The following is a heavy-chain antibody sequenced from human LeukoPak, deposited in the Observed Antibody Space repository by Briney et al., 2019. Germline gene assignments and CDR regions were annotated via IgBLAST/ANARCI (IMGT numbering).Heavy chain of an antibody. J-gene: IGHJ1*01. Sequence: GGSLRLSCATSGFTFSSYSMNWVRQAPGKGLEWVSYISGSSSTIYYADSVKGRFTISRDNAKNSLYLQMNSLRAEDTAVYYCARDRYGDPTQEYFQHWGQGTLVTVSS. CDR3: ARDRYGDPTQEYFQH. CDR2: ISGSSSTI. D-gene: IGHD4-17*01. CDR1: GFTFSSYS. V-gene: IGHV3-48*01.